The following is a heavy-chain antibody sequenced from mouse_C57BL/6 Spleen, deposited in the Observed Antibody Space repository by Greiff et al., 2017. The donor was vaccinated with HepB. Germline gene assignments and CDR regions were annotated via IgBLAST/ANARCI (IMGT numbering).Heavy chain of an antibody. J-gene: IGHJ4*01. CDR1: GFSLTSYG. D-gene: IGHD1-1*01. CDR3: ARKNYGSRDYAMGY. Sequence: QVHVKQSGPGLVQPSQSLSITCTVSGFSLTSYGVHWVRQSPGKGLEWLGVIWSGGSTDYNAAFISRLSISKDNSKSQVFFKMNSLQADDTAIYYCARKNYGSRDYAMGYWGQGTSVTVSS. CDR2: IWSGGST. V-gene: IGHV2-2*01.